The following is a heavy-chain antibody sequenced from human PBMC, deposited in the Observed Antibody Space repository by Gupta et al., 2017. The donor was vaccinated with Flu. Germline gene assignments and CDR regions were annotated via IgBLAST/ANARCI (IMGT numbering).Heavy chain of an antibody. CDR1: GLTFLRYR. J-gene: IGHJ4*02. CDR3: ASVGPGGYFDY. Sequence: EVQLVGSGGGLVKPGGALRVSCAASGLTFLRYRMYVVRQAPGKGREWVSDISSSSSSMYYADSVKGRFTISRDYAKTSLYLQMNSLTAEYTAVYYWASVGPGGYFDYCGQETLVTVSS. V-gene: IGHV3-48*01. D-gene: IGHD2-8*02. CDR2: ISSSSSSM.